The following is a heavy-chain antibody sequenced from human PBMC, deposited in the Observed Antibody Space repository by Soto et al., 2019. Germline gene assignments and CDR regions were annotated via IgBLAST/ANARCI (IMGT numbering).Heavy chain of an antibody. CDR3: STSVYCSTTRCYYYYGLDV. Sequence: QVQLVQSGAEVKKPGSSVKVSCKVSGGTFSSHSINWVRQAPGQGPEWMGGIIPIFGTENYAQMFQGRVTITVDESTSTAYTELSSLTSDDTPLYYCSTSVYCSTTRCYYYYGLDVWGQGTTVIVSS. CDR1: GGTFSSHS. D-gene: IGHD2-2*01. CDR2: IIPIFGTE. J-gene: IGHJ6*02. V-gene: IGHV1-69*01.